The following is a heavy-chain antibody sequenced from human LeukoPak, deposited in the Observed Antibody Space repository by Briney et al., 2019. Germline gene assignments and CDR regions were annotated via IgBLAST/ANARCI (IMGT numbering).Heavy chain of an antibody. J-gene: IGHJ4*02. D-gene: IGHD3-10*01. CDR3: ARAVGHAGTLDY. CDR2: IRYDGSNK. CDR1: GFTFSSYG. Sequence: QPGGSLRLSCAASGFTFSSYGMHWVRQAPGKGLEWVAFIRYDGSNKYYADSVKGRFTISRDNSKNTLYLQMNSLRAEDTAVYYCARAVGHAGTLDYWGQGTLVTVSS. V-gene: IGHV3-30*02.